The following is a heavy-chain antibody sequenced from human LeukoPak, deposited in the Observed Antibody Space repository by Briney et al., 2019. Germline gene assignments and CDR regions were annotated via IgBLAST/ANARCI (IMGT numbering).Heavy chain of an antibody. V-gene: IGHV3-33*01. D-gene: IGHD6-13*01. J-gene: IGHJ4*02. CDR3: ARDGEIGYSSSWSDY. CDR1: GFTFSSYG. Sequence: GGSLRLSCAASGFTFSSYGMHWVRQAPGKGLEWVAVIWYDGSNKYYADSVKGRFTISRDNSKNTLYLQMNSLRAEDTAVYYCARDGEIGYSSSWSDYWGQGTLVTVSS. CDR2: IWYDGSNK.